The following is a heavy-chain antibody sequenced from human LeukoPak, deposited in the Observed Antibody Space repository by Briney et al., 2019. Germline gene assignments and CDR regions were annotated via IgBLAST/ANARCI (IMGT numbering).Heavy chain of an antibody. CDR2: IIPIFGTA. CDR1: GGTFSSYA. V-gene: IGHV1-69*05. D-gene: IGHD3-3*01. CDR3: ATVLRQPFAVRH. Sequence: SVKVSCKASGGTFSSYAISWVRQAPGQGLEWMGGIIPIFGTANYAQKFQGRVTITTDESTSTAYMELSSLRSEGTAVYYCATVLRQPFAVRHWGQGTLVTVSS. J-gene: IGHJ4*02.